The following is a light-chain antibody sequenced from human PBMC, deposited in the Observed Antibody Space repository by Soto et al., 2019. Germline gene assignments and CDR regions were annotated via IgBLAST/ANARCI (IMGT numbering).Light chain of an antibody. V-gene: IGLV1-44*01. CDR1: KSNIGRYS. Sequence: QSALTQPPSLSGTPWQRVTISCSGSKSNIGRYSVNWYQHFPGTAPKILIYSDDERPSGVPDRFSGSKSGTSASLAISGLKSEDEAEYYCAAWDDNLNGPLFGGGTKLTVL. CDR3: AAWDDNLNGPL. CDR2: SDD. J-gene: IGLJ3*02.